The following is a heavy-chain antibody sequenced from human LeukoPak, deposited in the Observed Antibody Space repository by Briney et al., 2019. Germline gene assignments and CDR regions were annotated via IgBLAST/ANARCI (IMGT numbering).Heavy chain of an antibody. Sequence: PGGSLRLSCAASGLTFSSYGMHWVRQAPGKGLEWVAFIRYDGSNKYYADSVKGRFTISRDNSKNTLYLQMNSLRAEDTAVYYCAKPQIYGSRRDIYYYYYMDVWGKGTTVTVSS. CDR1: GLTFSSYG. CDR3: AKPQIYGSRRDIYYYYYMDV. J-gene: IGHJ6*03. CDR2: IRYDGSNK. V-gene: IGHV3-30*02. D-gene: IGHD3-10*01.